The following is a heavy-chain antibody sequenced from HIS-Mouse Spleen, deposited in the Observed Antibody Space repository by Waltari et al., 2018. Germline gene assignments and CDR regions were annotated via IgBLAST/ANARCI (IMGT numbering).Heavy chain of an antibody. CDR3: AREIPYSSSWYDWYFDL. Sequence: QLQLQESGPGLVKPSETLSLTCTVSGGSISSSSYYWGWIRQPPGRGLEWIWSIHYSGSTYYNPSLKSRVTISVDTSKNQFSLKLSSVTAADTAVYYCAREIPYSSSWYDWYFDLWGRGTLVTVSS. CDR1: GGSISSSSYY. CDR2: IHYSGST. V-gene: IGHV4-39*07. D-gene: IGHD6-13*01. J-gene: IGHJ2*01.